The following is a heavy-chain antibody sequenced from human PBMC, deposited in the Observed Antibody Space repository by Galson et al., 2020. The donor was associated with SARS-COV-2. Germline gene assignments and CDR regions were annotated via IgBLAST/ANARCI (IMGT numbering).Heavy chain of an antibody. D-gene: IGHD3-9*01. J-gene: IGHJ6*03. CDR1: GYTFTGYY. V-gene: IGHV1-2*06. CDR2: INPNSGGT. Sequence: ASVKVSCKASGYTFTGYYMHWVRQAPGQGLEWMGRINPNSGGTNYAQKFQGRVTMTRDTSISTAYMELSRLRSDDTAVYYCARDPALRYFDGLLFPAYYMDVWGKGTTVTISS. CDR3: ARDPALRYFDGLLFPAYYMDV.